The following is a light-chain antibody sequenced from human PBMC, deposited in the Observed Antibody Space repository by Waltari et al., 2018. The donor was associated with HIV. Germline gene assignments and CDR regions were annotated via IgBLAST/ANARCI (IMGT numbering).Light chain of an antibody. CDR2: DVS. J-gene: IGKJ4*01. Sequence: EIVLTQSPGTLSLSPGERATLSCRASQSVNTYLGWYQQKPGQPPRLLIYDVSKRATGIPVRFSGSGSGTDFSLTISNLKPEDSAVYYCQHRVSWPATFGGGTKVQIK. V-gene: IGKV3-11*01. CDR1: QSVNTY. CDR3: QHRVSWPAT.